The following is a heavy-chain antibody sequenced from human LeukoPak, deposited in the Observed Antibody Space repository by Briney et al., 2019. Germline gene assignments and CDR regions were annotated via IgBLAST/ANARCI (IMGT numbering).Heavy chain of an antibody. CDR3: VRALGSPTADH. Sequence: PGGSLRLSCAASGFTFRNYWMGWVRQAPGKGLGWVANIKSDGSEKYYVDSVEGRFTISRDNTKNTVSLQMDSLRGEDTAVYYCVRALGSPTADHWGQGTLVTVSS. CDR1: GFTFRNYW. CDR2: IKSDGSEK. D-gene: IGHD3-16*01. V-gene: IGHV3-7*01. J-gene: IGHJ4*02.